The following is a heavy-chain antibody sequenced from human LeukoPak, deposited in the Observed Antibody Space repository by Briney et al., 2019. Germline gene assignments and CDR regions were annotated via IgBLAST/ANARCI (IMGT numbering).Heavy chain of an antibody. CDR3: ARDRCTNGVCYRYFDL. CDR1: GYTFTSYA. J-gene: IGHJ2*01. CDR2: INTNTGNP. V-gene: IGHV7-4-1*02. D-gene: IGHD2-8*01. Sequence: ASVKVSCKASGYTFTSYAMNWVRQAPGQGLEWMGWINTNTGNPTYAQGFTGRFVFSLDTSVSTAYLQISSLKAEDTAVYYCARDRCTNGVCYRYFDLWGRGTLVTVSS.